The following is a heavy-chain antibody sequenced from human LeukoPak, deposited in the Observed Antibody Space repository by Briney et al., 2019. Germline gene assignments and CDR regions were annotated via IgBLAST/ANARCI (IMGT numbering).Heavy chain of an antibody. CDR3: ASSGNYYDSSGYYYL. D-gene: IGHD3-22*01. V-gene: IGHV1-69*04. CDR1: VGTFISYA. Sequence: LVTVSCKASVGTFISYAISWVRQAPGQGLEWMGRIIPILGIANYAQKFQGRVTITGDKSTSTAYMELSSLRSEDTAVYYCASSGNYYDSSGYYYLWGQGTLVTVSS. J-gene: IGHJ5*02. CDR2: IIPILGIA.